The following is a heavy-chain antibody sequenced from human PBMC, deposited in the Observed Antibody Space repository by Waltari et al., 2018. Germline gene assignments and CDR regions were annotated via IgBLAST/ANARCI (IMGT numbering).Heavy chain of an antibody. Sequence: QVQLVQSGAEVKKPGASVKVSCKVSGYTLTELSMHWVRQAPGKGLEWMGGFDPEEGETIYAQNFQGRVTMTEDSSTLTAYMELSSLRSEDTAVYYCAAVDFSSGWSLDYWGQGSLVTVSS. CDR2: FDPEEGET. CDR1: GYTLTELS. D-gene: IGHD6-19*01. V-gene: IGHV1-24*01. J-gene: IGHJ4*02. CDR3: AAVDFSSGWSLDY.